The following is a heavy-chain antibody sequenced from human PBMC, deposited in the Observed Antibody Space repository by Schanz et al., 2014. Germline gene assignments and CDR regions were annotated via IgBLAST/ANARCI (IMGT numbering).Heavy chain of an antibody. CDR2: IRPDGSDQ. Sequence: EVFLVESGGGLVQPGGSLRLSCAASGFAFSSFALSWVRQSPGKGLEWVAIIRPDGSDQHYVDSVKGRFTISRDNAKSSLYLQMNSLRAEDTAVYFCARGGAGSVLFCFDYWGQGTLVTVSP. D-gene: IGHD3-10*01. CDR1: GFAFSSFA. CDR3: ARGGAGSVLFCFDY. J-gene: IGHJ4*02. V-gene: IGHV3-7*04.